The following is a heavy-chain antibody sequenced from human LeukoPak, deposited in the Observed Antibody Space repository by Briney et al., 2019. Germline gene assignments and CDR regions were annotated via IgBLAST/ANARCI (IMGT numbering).Heavy chain of an antibody. V-gene: IGHV4-39*01. CDR2: IYYSGST. J-gene: IGHJ4*02. D-gene: IGHD1-1*01. Sequence: SETLSLTCTVSGGSISSSSYYWGWIRQPPGKGLEWIGSIYYSGSTYYNPYLKSRVTISVDTSKNQFSLKLSSVTAADTAVYYCARQGMEGRRDYWGQGTLVTVSS. CDR1: GGSISSSSYY. CDR3: ARQGMEGRRDY.